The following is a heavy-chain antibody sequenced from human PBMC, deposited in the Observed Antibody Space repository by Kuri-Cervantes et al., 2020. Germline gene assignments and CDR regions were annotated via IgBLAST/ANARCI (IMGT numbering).Heavy chain of an antibody. CDR2: INPSGGST. CDR1: GYTFTSYS. CDR3: AGGVSVVAPYAYDI. Sequence: ASVKVSCKASGYTFTSYSTHWVRQAPGQGLEWMGIINPSGGSTSYAQKFQGRVTMAVDTSKDQFSLKRSSVTAADTAVYYCAGGVSVVAPYAYDIWGQGTLVTVSS. V-gene: IGHV1-46*01. D-gene: IGHD3-22*01. J-gene: IGHJ3*02.